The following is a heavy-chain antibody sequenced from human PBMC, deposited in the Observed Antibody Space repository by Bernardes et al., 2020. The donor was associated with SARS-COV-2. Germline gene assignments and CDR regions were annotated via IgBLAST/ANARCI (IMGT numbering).Heavy chain of an antibody. CDR1: GFTFSSYW. V-gene: IGHV3-74*01. J-gene: IGHJ4*02. CDR2: IKSDGSET. D-gene: IGHD3-9*01. CDR3: VRDGEFDILTNSFYFFDF. Sequence: GGSLRLSCAASGFTFSSYWMHWVRQTPGKGLVWVSRIKSDGSETDYADSVKGRFTVSRDNAKNTLYLQMNSLRAEDTAVYYCVRDGEFDILTNSFYFFDFWGQGTLVTVSS.